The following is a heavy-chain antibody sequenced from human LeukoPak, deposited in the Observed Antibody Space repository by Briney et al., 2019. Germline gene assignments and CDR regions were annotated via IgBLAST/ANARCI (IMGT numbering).Heavy chain of an antibody. J-gene: IGHJ4*02. CDR1: VGSFSGYY. V-gene: IGHV4-34*01. CDR3: ARRGGDLSAAGHFAC. Sequence: SETLSLTCAVYVGSFSGYYWSWIRQPPGKGLEWIGEINHSGSTNYNLCLKSRVTISVDTSKNQFSLKLSSVAAADRAVYYCARRGGDLSAAGHFACWGEGTLVTVSS. D-gene: IGHD6-13*01. CDR2: INHSGST.